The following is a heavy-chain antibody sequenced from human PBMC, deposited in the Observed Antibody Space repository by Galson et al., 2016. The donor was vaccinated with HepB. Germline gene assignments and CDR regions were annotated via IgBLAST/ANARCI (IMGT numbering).Heavy chain of an antibody. V-gene: IGHV3-66*01. CDR1: TFSVSGDY. CDR3: ARGSDLGSF. CDR2: IHAGST. D-gene: IGHD1-26*01. J-gene: IGHJ4*02. Sequence: SLRLSCAASTFSVSGDYMNWVRQAPGKGLEWVSLIHAGSTYYADSVRGRFIISRDNSENTLYLRMNSLRVEDTAVYYCARGSDLGSFWGQGTLVTVSS.